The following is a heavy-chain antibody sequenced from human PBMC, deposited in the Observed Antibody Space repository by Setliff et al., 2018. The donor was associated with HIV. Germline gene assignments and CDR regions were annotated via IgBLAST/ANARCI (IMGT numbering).Heavy chain of an antibody. CDR3: GRQVPVPGVAVTPIDY. J-gene: IGHJ4*02. D-gene: IGHD3-22*01. CDR1: GGSISSYY. V-gene: IGHV4-59*08. CDR2: IFYTGST. Sequence: TSETLSLTCTVSGGSISSYYWTWLRQFPGKGLEWIGFIFYTGSTTYNPSLNSRVTISVDTSKNQFSLKLSSATAADTAVYYCGRQVPVPGVAVTPIDYWGQGTLVTVSS.